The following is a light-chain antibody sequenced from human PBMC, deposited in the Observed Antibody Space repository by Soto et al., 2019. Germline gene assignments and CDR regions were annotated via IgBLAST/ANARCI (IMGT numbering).Light chain of an antibody. CDR1: QSVSSH. V-gene: IGKV3-20*01. J-gene: IGKJ1*01. CDR3: QQYGSFSIT. Sequence: IAMTQSPDTLCLFPGDRATLSGRASQSVSSHLAWYQQKPGQAPRLLIYGASSRATGIPDRFSGSGSGTDFTLTISRLEPEDFAVYYCQQYGSFSITFGQGTKVDIK. CDR2: GAS.